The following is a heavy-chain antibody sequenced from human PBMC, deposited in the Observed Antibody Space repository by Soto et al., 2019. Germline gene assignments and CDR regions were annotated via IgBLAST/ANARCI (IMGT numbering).Heavy chain of an antibody. J-gene: IGHJ5*02. CDR3: AKGVGYFDWLLSNWFDP. CDR1: GFTFSSYA. CDR2: ISGSGGST. V-gene: IGHV3-23*01. Sequence: GGSLRLSCAASGFTFSSYAMSWVRQAPGKGLEWVSAISGSGGSTYYADSVKGRFTISRDNSKNTLYLQMNSLRAEDTAVYYCAKGVGYFDWLLSNWFDPWGEGTRVAVSS. D-gene: IGHD3-9*01.